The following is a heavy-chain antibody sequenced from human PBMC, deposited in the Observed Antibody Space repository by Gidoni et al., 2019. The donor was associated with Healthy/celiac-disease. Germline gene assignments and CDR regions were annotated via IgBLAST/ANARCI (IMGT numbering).Heavy chain of an antibody. J-gene: IGHJ6*02. Sequence: EVQLLESGGGLVQPGGSLRLSWSASGFTFSSYAMRWVRQAPGKGLEWVSAISGSGGSTYYADSVKGRFTISRDNSKNTLYLQMNSLRAEDTAVDYCAISPRLRVVVVAARVPYGMDVWGQGTTVTVSS. CDR1: GFTFSSYA. V-gene: IGHV3-23*01. D-gene: IGHD2-15*01. CDR3: AISPRLRVVVVAARVPYGMDV. CDR2: ISGSGGST.